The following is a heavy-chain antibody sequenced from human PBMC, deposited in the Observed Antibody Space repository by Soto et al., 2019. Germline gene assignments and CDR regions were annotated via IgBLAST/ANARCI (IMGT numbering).Heavy chain of an antibody. CDR1: GYTFNNYG. J-gene: IGHJ4*02. CDR3: ARGQLALITVDY. CDR2: INTYNGNA. V-gene: IGHV1-18*01. Sequence: ASVKVSCKASGYTFNNYGVSWVRQAPGQGLEWMGWINTYNGNANYAQKFQGRVTMTTDTSTSTAYMELRSLRSADTAVYYCARGQLALITVDYWGQGTLVTVSS. D-gene: IGHD3-22*01.